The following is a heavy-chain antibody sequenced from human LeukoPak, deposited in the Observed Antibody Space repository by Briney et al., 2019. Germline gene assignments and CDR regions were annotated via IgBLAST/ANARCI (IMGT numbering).Heavy chain of an antibody. Sequence: SETLSLTCTVSGGSMSSYYWSWIRQPPGKGLEYIGYIYYSGSTNYNPSFKSRVTISVDTSKNQFSLKLSSVTAADTAVYYCARLRPFMIGYYYDSSGYWNDYWGQGTLVTVSS. V-gene: IGHV4-59*12. J-gene: IGHJ4*02. CDR3: ARLRPFMIGYYYDSSGYWNDY. CDR1: GGSMSSYY. D-gene: IGHD3-22*01. CDR2: IYYSGST.